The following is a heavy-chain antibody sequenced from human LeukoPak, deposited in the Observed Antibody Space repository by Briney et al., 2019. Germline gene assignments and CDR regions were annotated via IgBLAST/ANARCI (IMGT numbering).Heavy chain of an antibody. D-gene: IGHD3-22*01. CDR3: AGLVGRYSSGLYYYYFDY. CDR1: GDSINSLDL. Sequence: SGTLSLTCSVSGDSINSLDLWSWVRQPPGKGLEWIGEMYLSRTTHSNPSVKSRVAISIDKSKNQFFLNLSSVTAADTAVYYCAGLVGRYSSGLYYYYFDYWGQGTLVTVSS. J-gene: IGHJ4*02. V-gene: IGHV4-4*02. CDR2: MYLSRTT.